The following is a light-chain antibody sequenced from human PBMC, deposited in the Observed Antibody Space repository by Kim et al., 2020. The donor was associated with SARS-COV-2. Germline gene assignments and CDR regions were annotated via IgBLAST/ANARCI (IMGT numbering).Light chain of an antibody. CDR2: GAS. V-gene: IGKV3-15*01. CDR1: QSIHNN. CDR3: QQYNNWPPVT. Sequence: EVVMTQSPAILSVFPGETATLSCGANQSIHNNLAWFQQRPGQAPRLLIYGASTRPTGIPARFSGSGSGTEFTLTISRLQSEDFAVYFCQQYNNWPPVTFGQGTKVDIK. J-gene: IGKJ2*01.